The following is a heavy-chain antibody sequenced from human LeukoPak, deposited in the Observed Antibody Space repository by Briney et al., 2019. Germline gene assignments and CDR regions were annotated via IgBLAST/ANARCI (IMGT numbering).Heavy chain of an antibody. CDR3: ARQNDIQGFDY. J-gene: IGHJ4*02. CDR2: INHSGST. V-gene: IGHV4-34*01. CDR1: GGSFSGYY. D-gene: IGHD2-8*01. Sequence: SETLSLTCAVYGGSFSGYYWSWIRQPPGKGLEWIGEINHSGSTNYNPSLKSRVTISVDTSKNRFSLKLSSVTAADTAVYYCARQNDIQGFDYWGQGTLVTVSS.